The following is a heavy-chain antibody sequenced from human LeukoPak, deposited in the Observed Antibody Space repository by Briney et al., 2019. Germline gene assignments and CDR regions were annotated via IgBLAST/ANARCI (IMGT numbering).Heavy chain of an antibody. V-gene: IGHV3-7*04. CDR1: GFTFSSYW. CDR3: ARDVPFGESCDY. D-gene: IGHD3-10*01. Sequence: GGSLRLSCAASGFTFSSYWMSWVRQAPGKGLEWVANIKQDESEKYYVHSMEGRFTISRDNAKNSLYLQMNSLRAEDTGVYYCARDVPFGESCDYWGQGTLVSVSS. J-gene: IGHJ4*02. CDR2: IKQDESEK.